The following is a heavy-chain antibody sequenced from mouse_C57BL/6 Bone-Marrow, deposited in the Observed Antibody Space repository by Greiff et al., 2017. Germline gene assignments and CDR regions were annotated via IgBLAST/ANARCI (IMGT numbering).Heavy chain of an antibody. CDR1: GYTFTDYY. Sequence: EVQLQQSGPELVQPGASVKLSCKASGYTFTDYYMYWVKQTHGKSLEWIGDINPNNGGTSYHQKFKGKATLTVDKSSSTAYMELRSLTSADSAVYDCARRVYYDSNYDYAMDYWGQGTSVTVSS. J-gene: IGHJ4*01. CDR3: ARRVYYDSNYDYAMDY. V-gene: IGHV1-26*01. CDR2: INPNNGGT. D-gene: IGHD2-5*01.